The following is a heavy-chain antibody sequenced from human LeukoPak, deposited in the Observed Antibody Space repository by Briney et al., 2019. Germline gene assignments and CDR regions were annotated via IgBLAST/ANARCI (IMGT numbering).Heavy chain of an antibody. CDR1: GFNFSSYA. CDR3: ARRMGLPGVTILGHYMDV. CDR2: ISGSGGST. D-gene: IGHD3-3*01. J-gene: IGHJ6*03. Sequence: GGSLRLSCAASGFNFSSYAMSWVRQAPGKGLEWDSAISGSGGSTYYADSVKGRFTISRDNSKNTLYLQMNSLRAEDTAVYYCARRMGLPGVTILGHYMDVWGKGTTVTVSS. V-gene: IGHV3-23*01.